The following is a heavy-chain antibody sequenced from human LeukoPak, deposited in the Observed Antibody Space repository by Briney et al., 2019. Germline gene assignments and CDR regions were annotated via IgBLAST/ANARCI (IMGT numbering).Heavy chain of an antibody. D-gene: IGHD3-22*01. CDR3: ARLDYGSSGSYEGFDY. Sequence: GGSLRLSCAASGFFFSTYWMHWVRHAPGKGLVWVSRINSDGSSTSYADSVKGRFTISRDNAKNTLYLQMNSLRAEDTAVYYCARLDYGSSGSYEGFDYWGQGTLVTVSS. CDR1: GFFFSTYW. J-gene: IGHJ4*02. CDR2: INSDGSST. V-gene: IGHV3-74*01.